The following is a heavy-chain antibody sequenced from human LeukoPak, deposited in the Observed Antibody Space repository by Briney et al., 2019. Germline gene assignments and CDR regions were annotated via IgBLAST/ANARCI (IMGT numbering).Heavy chain of an antibody. CDR3: TTDEYYVRAFDI. D-gene: IGHD3-10*02. Sequence: PGGSLRLSCAASGFTFSNAWMSWVRQASGRGRECVGRIKSKTDGGTTDYAAAVKGRFTSSKDDSKNTLYLQMNSLKTEDTAVYYCTTDEYYVRAFDIWGRGTMVTVSS. CDR1: GFTFSNAW. V-gene: IGHV3-15*01. J-gene: IGHJ3*02. CDR2: IKSKTDGGTT.